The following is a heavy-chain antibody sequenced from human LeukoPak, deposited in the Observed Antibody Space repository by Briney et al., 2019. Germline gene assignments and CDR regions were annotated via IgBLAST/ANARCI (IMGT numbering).Heavy chain of an antibody. CDR3: ARNPVPSGWFDY. CDR1: GGSISSGDYY. D-gene: IGHD6-19*01. CDR2: IYHSGST. J-gene: IGHJ5*01. Sequence: SQTLSLTCTVSGGSISSGDYYWSWIRQPPGKGLEWIGYIYHSGSTNYNPSLKSRVTISVDTSKNQFPLKLSSVTAADTAVYYCARNPVPSGWFDYWGQGTLVTVSS. V-gene: IGHV4-30-4*01.